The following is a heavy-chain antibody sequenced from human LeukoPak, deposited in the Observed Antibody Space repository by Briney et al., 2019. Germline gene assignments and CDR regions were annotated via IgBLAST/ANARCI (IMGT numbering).Heavy chain of an antibody. CDR2: TNSDGSTT. CDR1: GFTFSSYW. D-gene: IGHD3-10*01. V-gene: IGHV3-74*01. CDR3: TRGGVDY. J-gene: IGHJ4*02. Sequence: GGSLRLSCAASGFTFSSYWMHWVRQTPGKGLVWVSRTNSDGSTTTYADSVKGRFTISRDNAKNTLYLQMNSLRDEDTAVYYCTRGGVDYWGQGTLVTVSS.